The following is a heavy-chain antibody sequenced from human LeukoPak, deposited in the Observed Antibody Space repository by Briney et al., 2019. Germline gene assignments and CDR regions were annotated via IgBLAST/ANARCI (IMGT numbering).Heavy chain of an antibody. V-gene: IGHV3-23*01. Sequence: GGSLRLSCAASGLTFSSYAMSWVRQAPGKGLEWVSAISGSGGSTYYADSVKGRFTISRDNSKNTLYLQMNSLRAEDTAVYYCAKVKGDGYTFDYWGQGTLVTVSS. CDR2: ISGSGGST. CDR1: GLTFSSYA. D-gene: IGHD5-24*01. J-gene: IGHJ4*02. CDR3: AKVKGDGYTFDY.